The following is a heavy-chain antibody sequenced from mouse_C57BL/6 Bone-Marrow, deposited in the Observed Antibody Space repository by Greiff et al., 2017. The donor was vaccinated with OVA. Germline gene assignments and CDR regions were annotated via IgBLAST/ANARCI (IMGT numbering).Heavy chain of an antibody. CDR2: ISDGGSYT. Sequence: EVQLVESGGGLVKPGGSLKLSCAASGFTFSSYAMSWVRQTPEKRLEWVATISDGGSYTYYPDNAKNNLYLQMSHLKSEDTAMYYCAENYYGSSYWYFDVWGTGTTVTVSS. CDR1: GFTFSSYA. CDR3: AENYYGSSYWYFDV. D-gene: IGHD1-1*01. V-gene: IGHV5-4*01. J-gene: IGHJ1*03.